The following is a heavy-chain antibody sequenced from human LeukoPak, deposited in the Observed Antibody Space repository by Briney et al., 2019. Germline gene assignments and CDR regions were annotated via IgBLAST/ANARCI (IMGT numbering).Heavy chain of an antibody. D-gene: IGHD3-10*01. V-gene: IGHV4-4*07. J-gene: IGHJ5*02. CDR3: ARSRKDYYGSGSYSP. CDR1: GGSINSYF. CDR2: IYSSGST. Sequence: PSETLSLTCTVSGGSINSYFWSWIRQPAGRGLEYIGRIYSSGSTNYNPSLKSRVTISVDTSKSQFSLKLSSVTAADTAVYYCARSRKDYYGSGSYSPWGQGTLVTVSS.